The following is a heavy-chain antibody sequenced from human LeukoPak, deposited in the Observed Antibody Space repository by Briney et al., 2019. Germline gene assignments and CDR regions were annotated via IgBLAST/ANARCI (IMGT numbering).Heavy chain of an antibody. D-gene: IGHD3-22*01. V-gene: IGHV3-7*01. CDR1: GFTFSSYW. CDR3: ASIDYDSTWRAWGALDI. J-gene: IGHJ3*02. Sequence: GGSLRLSCAASGFTFSSYWMSWVRQAPGKGLEWVANIKQDGSEKYYVDSVKGRFTISRDNAKNSLYLQMNSLKAEEMAVYYCASIDYDSTWRAWGALDIWGQGTMVTVSS. CDR2: IKQDGSEK.